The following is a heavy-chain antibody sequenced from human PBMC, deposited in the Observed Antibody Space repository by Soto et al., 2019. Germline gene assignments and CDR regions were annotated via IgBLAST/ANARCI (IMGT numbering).Heavy chain of an antibody. Sequence: GASVKVSCKASGYTFTSYYMHWVRQAPGQGLEWMGIINPSGGSTSYAQKFQGRVTMTRDTSTSTVYMELSSLRSEDTAVYYCARGYCSGGSCYGYFDYWGQGTLVTVSS. CDR1: GYTFTSYY. CDR2: INPSGGST. CDR3: ARGYCSGGSCYGYFDY. V-gene: IGHV1-46*01. J-gene: IGHJ4*02. D-gene: IGHD2-15*01.